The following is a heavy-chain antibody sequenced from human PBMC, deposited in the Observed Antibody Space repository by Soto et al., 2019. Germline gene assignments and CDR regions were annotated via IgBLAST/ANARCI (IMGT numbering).Heavy chain of an antibody. CDR3: ARGSLGGYYGAFDV. J-gene: IGHJ3*01. D-gene: IGHD3-10*01. Sequence: SVTLSLSCALSSGPFPGHLCTRFRQSPGKGLEWIGEINPTRGTNYNPSLKSRVAISIEVSRNQFSLTLRSVTAADTAVYYCARGSLGGYYGAFDVCGQWRVVT. CDR1: SGPFPGHL. CDR2: INPTRGT. V-gene: IGHV4-34*01.